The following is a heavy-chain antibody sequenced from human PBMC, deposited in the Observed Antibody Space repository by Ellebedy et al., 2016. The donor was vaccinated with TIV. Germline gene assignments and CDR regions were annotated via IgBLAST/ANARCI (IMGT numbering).Heavy chain of an antibody. J-gene: IGHJ3*02. CDR1: GYTLTELS. CDR2: FDPEDGET. D-gene: IGHD3-10*01. V-gene: IGHV1-24*01. CDR3: ATGRGVVGVDAFDI. Sequence: AASVKVSCKVSGYTLTELSMHWARQAPGKGLEWMGGFDPEDGETIYAQKFQGRVTMTEDTSTDTAYMELNSLRSEDTAVYYCATGRGVVGVDAFDIWGQGTMVTVSS.